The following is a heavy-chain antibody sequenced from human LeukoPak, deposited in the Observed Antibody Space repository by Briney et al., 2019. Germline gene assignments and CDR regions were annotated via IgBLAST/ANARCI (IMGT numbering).Heavy chain of an antibody. J-gene: IGHJ4*02. CDR1: GGSLSGHY. V-gene: IGHV4-34*01. CDR3: AREKGYCSDGSCYGGTFDY. Sequence: PSETLSLTCAVYGGSLSGHYWSWIRQPPGKGLEWIGEINHSGNTNYNPSLKSRVTISVDTSKNQLSLKLSSVTAADTAVYYCAREKGYCSDGSCYGGTFDYWGQGTLVTVSS. D-gene: IGHD2-15*01. CDR2: INHSGNT.